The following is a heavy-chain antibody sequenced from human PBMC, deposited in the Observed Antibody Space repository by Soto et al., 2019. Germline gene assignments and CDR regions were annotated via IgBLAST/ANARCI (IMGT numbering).Heavy chain of an antibody. CDR3: ARDLGSSQSNYYYYGMDV. CDR2: IWYDGSNK. J-gene: IGHJ6*02. Sequence: GGSLRLSCAASGFTFSSYGMHWVRQAPGKGLEWVAVIWYDGSNKYYADSVKGRFTISRDNSKNTLYLQMNSLRAEDTAVYYCARDLGSSQSNYYYYGMDVWGQGTTVTVSS. CDR1: GFTFSSYG. D-gene: IGHD6-13*01. V-gene: IGHV3-33*01.